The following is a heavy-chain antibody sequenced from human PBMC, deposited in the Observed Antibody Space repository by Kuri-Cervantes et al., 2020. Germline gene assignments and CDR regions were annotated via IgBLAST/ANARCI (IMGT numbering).Heavy chain of an antibody. V-gene: IGHV3-48*03. CDR1: GFNFRSYE. CDR2: ITSTGSTI. D-gene: IGHD3-10*01. J-gene: IGHJ6*03. CDR3: ARERGRTMVYYYYMDV. Sequence: GGSLRLSCAASGFNFRSYEMIWVRQAPGKGLEWVSYITSTGSTIYYADSVKGRFTISRDNAKNSLYLQMNSLRAEDTAVYYCARERGRTMVYYYYMDVWGKGTTVTVSS.